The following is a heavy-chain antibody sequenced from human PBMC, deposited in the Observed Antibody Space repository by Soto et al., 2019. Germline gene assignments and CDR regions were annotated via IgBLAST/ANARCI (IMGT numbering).Heavy chain of an antibody. D-gene: IGHD1-7*01. Sequence: TSETLSLTCGVSGFSISSDYYWGWIRQPPGKGLEWIGSIYHSGSTYYSPSPKSRVTISVDTSKNQFSLKLTSVTAADTAVYYCARGVGTTNYFDFWGQGTLVTVS. J-gene: IGHJ4*02. CDR2: IYHSGST. CDR3: ARGVGTTNYFDF. CDR1: GFSISSDYY. V-gene: IGHV4-38-2*01.